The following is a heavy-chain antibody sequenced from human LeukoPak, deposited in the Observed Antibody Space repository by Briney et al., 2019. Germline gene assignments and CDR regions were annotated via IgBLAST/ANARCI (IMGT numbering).Heavy chain of an antibody. CDR3: AREVAPGYCSSTSCPDAFDI. Sequence: ASVKVSCKASGYTFTGYYMHWVRQAPGQGLEWMGWINPNSGGTNYAQKFQGRVTMTRDTSISTAYMELSRLRSDDTAVYYSAREVAPGYCSSTSCPDAFDIWGQGTMVTVSS. CDR2: INPNSGGT. D-gene: IGHD2-2*01. V-gene: IGHV1-2*02. CDR1: GYTFTGYY. J-gene: IGHJ3*02.